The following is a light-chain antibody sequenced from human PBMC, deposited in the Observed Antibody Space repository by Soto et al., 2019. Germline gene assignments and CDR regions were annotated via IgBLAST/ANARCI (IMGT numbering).Light chain of an antibody. CDR3: SSYTSSSNF. CDR2: EVS. V-gene: IGLV2-14*01. J-gene: IGLJ1*01. Sequence: QSALTQPASVSGSPGQSITISCTGTSSDVGGYNYVSWYQQHPGKAPKLMIYEVSNRPSGVSNRFSGSKSGNTASLTISGLQAEDEADYYCSSYTSSSNFFGTETKLTVL. CDR1: SSDVGGYNY.